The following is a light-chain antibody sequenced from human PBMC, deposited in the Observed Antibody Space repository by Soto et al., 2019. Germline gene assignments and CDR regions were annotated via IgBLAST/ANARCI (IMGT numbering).Light chain of an antibody. J-gene: IGKJ4*01. CDR1: QSISSW. Sequence: DIQMTQSPSTLSASVGDRVTITCRASQSISSWLAWYQQKPGKAPNLLIYKASSLESGVPSRFSGSGYGTEFTLTISSLQPDDFATYYCQQYHSYPLTFGGGTKVEIK. V-gene: IGKV1-5*03. CDR3: QQYHSYPLT. CDR2: KAS.